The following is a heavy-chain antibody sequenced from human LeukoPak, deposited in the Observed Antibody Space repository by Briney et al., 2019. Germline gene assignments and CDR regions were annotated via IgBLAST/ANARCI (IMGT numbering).Heavy chain of an antibody. J-gene: IGHJ4*02. CDR3: TTVSAVVPAEEVDY. V-gene: IGHV3-15*01. CDR2: IKSKTDGGTT. Sequence: GGSLRLSCAASGFTFSNAWMSWVRQAPGKGLEWVGRIKSKTDGGTTDYAAPVKGRFAISRDDSKNTLYLRMNSLKTEDTAVYYCTTVSAVVPAEEVDYWGQGTLVTVSS. CDR1: GFTFSNAW. D-gene: IGHD2-2*01.